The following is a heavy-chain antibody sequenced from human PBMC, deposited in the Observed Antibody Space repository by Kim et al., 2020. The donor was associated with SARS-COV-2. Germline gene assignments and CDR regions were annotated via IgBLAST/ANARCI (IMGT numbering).Heavy chain of an antibody. CDR3: ARDRGNNYGSGSRPLLDY. Sequence: GGSLRLSCAVSGFTFSIYALHWVRQAPGKGLEWVTVISYDGSNKYYADSVKGRFTISRDNSKNILYLQMNSLRAEDTAVYYCARDRGNNYGSGSRPLLDYWGQGTLVTVSS. J-gene: IGHJ4*02. CDR1: GFTFSIYA. CDR2: ISYDGSNK. V-gene: IGHV3-30-3*01. D-gene: IGHD3-10*01.